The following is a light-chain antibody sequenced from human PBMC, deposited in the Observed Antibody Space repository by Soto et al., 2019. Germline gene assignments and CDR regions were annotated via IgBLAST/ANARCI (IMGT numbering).Light chain of an antibody. V-gene: IGKV1D-16*01. J-gene: IGKJ5*01. CDR1: QGIYSW. CDR2: AAS. CDR3: QQFNSYPIT. Sequence: DIQMTQSPSSVSASVCDRVTITCRASQGIYSWLAWYQQKSGRAPKLLIYAASILQSGVPSRFSGSGSGTEITLTIGGLQPDDFATYYCQQFNSYPITFGQGTRLEIK.